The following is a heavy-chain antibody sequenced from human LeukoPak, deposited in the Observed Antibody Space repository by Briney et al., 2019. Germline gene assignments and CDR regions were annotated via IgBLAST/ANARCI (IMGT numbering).Heavy chain of an antibody. V-gene: IGHV3-23*01. D-gene: IGHD1-26*01. J-gene: IGHJ4*02. CDR1: GFAFSGYA. CDR2: IGARGDVT. CDR3: AKVHYTASFPGSFPGRNYFDS. Sequence: GGSLRLSCTVSGFAFSGYAMSWVRQAPGKEPEWVSFIGARGDVTYSADSVKGRFTISRDNSKRTLFLQMNSLRAEDTAVYYCAKVHYTASFPGSFPGRNYFDSWGQGSLVTVSS.